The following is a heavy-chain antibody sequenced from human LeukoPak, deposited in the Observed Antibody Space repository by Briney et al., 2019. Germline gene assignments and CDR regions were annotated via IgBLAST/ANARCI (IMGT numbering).Heavy chain of an antibody. CDR3: AREDYYDSSGYEAFDI. Sequence: GGSLRLSCAASGFTFSSYSMNWVRQAPGKGLEWVSSISSSSNHIYYGDSVKGRFTIARDNAKNLLFLQMSSLSAEDTAVYYCAREDYYDSSGYEAFDIWGQGTMVTVSS. CDR2: ISSSSNHI. CDR1: GFTFSSYS. J-gene: IGHJ3*02. D-gene: IGHD3-22*01. V-gene: IGHV3-21*01.